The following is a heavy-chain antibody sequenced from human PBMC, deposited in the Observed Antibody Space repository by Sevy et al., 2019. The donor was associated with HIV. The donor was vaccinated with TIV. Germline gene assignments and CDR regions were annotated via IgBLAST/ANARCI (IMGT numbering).Heavy chain of an antibody. CDR3: AKDSSGYSYGLLKYYGMDV. J-gene: IGHJ6*02. V-gene: IGHV3-30*18. Sequence: GGSLRLSCAASGFTFSSYGMHWVRQAPGKGLEWVAVISYDGSNKYYADSVKGRFTISRDNSKNTRYLQMNSLRAEDTAVYYCAKDSSGYSYGLLKYYGMDVWGQGTTVTVSS. D-gene: IGHD5-18*01. CDR1: GFTFSSYG. CDR2: ISYDGSNK.